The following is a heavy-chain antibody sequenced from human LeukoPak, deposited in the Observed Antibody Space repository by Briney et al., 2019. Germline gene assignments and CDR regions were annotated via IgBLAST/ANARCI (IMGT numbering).Heavy chain of an antibody. J-gene: IGHJ4*02. CDR1: GGSISSSSYY. CDR3: ARSGGYSYDPRLFDY. V-gene: IGHV4-39*07. CDR2: IYYSGST. D-gene: IGHD5-18*01. Sequence: SETLSLTCTVPGGSISSSSYYWGWIRQPPGKGLEWIGSIYYSGSTYYNPSLKSRVTISVDTSKNQFSLKLSSVTAADTAVYYCARSGGYSYDPRLFDYWGQGTLVTVSS.